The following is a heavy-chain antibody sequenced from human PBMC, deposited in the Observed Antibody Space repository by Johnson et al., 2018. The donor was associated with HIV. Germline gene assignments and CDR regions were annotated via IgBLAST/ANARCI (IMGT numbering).Heavy chain of an antibody. CDR1: RFTFSSYG. Sequence: QVQLVESGGGVVQPGRSLRLSCAASRFTFSSYGMHWVRQAPGKGLAWVAVIWYDGSNKYYADSVKGRFTISRDNSKNMLHLQMNSLRAEDTAVYYCAKGSTSCDNAFDIWGQGTMVTVSS. CDR3: AKGSTSCDNAFDI. D-gene: IGHD2-2*02. CDR2: IWYDGSNK. J-gene: IGHJ3*02. V-gene: IGHV3-33*06.